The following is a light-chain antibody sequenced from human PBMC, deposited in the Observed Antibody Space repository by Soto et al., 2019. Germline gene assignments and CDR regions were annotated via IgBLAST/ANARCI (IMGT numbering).Light chain of an antibody. CDR2: DAS. J-gene: IGKJ2*01. Sequence: EIVLTQSPATLSLSPGERATLSCRASKSVSSYLAWYQQKPGQAPRLLIYDASNRATGIPARFSGSGSGTDFTLTISSLEPEDSAVYYCQQRSNWLQTFGQGTKLEIK. CDR3: QQRSNWLQT. CDR1: KSVSSY. V-gene: IGKV3-11*01.